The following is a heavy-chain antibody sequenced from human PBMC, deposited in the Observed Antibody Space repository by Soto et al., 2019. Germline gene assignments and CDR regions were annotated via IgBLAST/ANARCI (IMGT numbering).Heavy chain of an antibody. D-gene: IGHD2-15*01. CDR1: GYTFTSYG. J-gene: IGHJ4*02. Sequence: ASVKVSCKASGYTFTSYGISWVRQAPGQGLEWMGWISAYNGNTNYAQKLQGRVTMTTDTSTSTAYMELRSLRSDDTAVYYCARRLSCSGGSCYPYYFDYWGQGTLVTVSS. CDR2: ISAYNGNT. V-gene: IGHV1-18*01. CDR3: ARRLSCSGGSCYPYYFDY.